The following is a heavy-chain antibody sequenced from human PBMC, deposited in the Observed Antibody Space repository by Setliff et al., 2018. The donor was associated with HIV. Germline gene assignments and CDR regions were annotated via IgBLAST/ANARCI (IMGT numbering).Heavy chain of an antibody. CDR3: ARRDGYSYGFYFDY. CDR1: GGSISSSTYY. V-gene: IGHV4-39*01. J-gene: IGHJ4*02. CDR2: IYYSGST. Sequence: TLSLTCTVSGGSISSSTYYWGWIRQPPGKGLEWIGTIYYSGSTYYNPSLKSRLTISVDTSKNQFSPKLSSVTAADTAVYYCARRDGYSYGFYFDYWGQGTLVTVSS. D-gene: IGHD5-18*01.